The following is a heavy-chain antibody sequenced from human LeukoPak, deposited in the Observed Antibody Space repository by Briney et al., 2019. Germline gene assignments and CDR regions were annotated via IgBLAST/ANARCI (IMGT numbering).Heavy chain of an antibody. V-gene: IGHV3-20*04. D-gene: IGHD3-22*01. CDR3: ARARGHDSSGSHFDY. Sequence: PGGSLRLSCAASGFTFSSYEMNWVRQAPGKGLEWVSGINWNGDSTGYADSVKGRFTISRDNAKKSLYLQMNSLRAEDTALYYCARARGHDSSGSHFDYWGQGTLVTVSS. CDR1: GFTFSSYE. CDR2: INWNGDST. J-gene: IGHJ4*02.